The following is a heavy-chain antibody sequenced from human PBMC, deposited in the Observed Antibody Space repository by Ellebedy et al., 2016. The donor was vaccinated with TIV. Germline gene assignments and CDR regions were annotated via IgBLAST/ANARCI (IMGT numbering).Heavy chain of an antibody. CDR1: GYTFTTFA. CDR2: INVADANP. V-gene: IGHV1-3*01. Sequence: AASVKVSCKASGYTFTTFAIHWVRQAPGQSLEWMGWINVADANPKYSQKFQGRVTFTRDTSANTAYMHLSSLTSEDSAVYYCARDALGYCSGGSCPNSWFDPWGQGTLVTVSS. J-gene: IGHJ5*02. CDR3: ARDALGYCSGGSCPNSWFDP. D-gene: IGHD2-15*01.